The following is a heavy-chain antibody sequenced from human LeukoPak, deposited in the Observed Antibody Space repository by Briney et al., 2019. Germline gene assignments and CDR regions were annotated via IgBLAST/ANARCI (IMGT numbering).Heavy chain of an antibody. CDR3: AKDIGDTLYYFDY. J-gene: IGHJ4*02. CDR2: ISTDARTI. V-gene: IGHV3-74*01. D-gene: IGHD5-18*01. Sequence: PGRSLRLSCAASGFAFSTNWMHWVRQAPGKGLVWVSHISTDARTITYADFVKGRFTISRDNAKNSLYLQMNSLRAEDTALYYCAKDIGDTLYYFDYWGQGTLVTVSS. CDR1: GFAFSTNW.